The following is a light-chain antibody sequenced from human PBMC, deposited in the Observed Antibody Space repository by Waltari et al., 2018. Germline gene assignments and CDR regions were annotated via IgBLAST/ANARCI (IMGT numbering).Light chain of an antibody. CDR1: QNVGTK. V-gene: IGKV3-15*01. J-gene: IGKJ1*01. CDR3: LQYHYWPPWT. Sequence: EIVLTQSPATLSLSPGERATLSCRASQNVGTKLAWYQQKPGLAPRLLIYDAFTRATGIPARFSGSGSGTEFTLTISSLQSEDLALYHCLQYHYWPPWTFGQGTKVEVK. CDR2: DAF.